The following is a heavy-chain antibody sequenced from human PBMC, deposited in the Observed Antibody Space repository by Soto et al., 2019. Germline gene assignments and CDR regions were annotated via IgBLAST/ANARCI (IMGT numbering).Heavy chain of an antibody. D-gene: IGHD3-22*01. J-gene: IGHJ4*02. CDR1: GGSISSGGFS. CDR3: ARATFIRKGYYDATDYYCFDY. CDR2: IYYSGNT. Sequence: QLQLQESGSGLVKPSQTLSLTCAVSGGSISSGGFSWSWIRQSPGKGLELIGYIYYSGNTYYNPSLKSRVTISVDRSKNEFSLRLSSVTAADTAVYYCARATFIRKGYYDATDYYCFDYWGQGTLVTVSS. V-gene: IGHV4-30-2*06.